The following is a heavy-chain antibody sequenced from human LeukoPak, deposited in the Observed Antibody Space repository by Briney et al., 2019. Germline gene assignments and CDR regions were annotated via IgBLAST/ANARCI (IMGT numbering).Heavy chain of an antibody. J-gene: IGHJ2*01. CDR3: AGPLKSIAARYFDL. CDR1: GGTFSSYA. CDR2: IIPILGII. V-gene: IGHV1-69*04. D-gene: IGHD6-6*01. Sequence: SVKVSCKASGGTFSSYAISWVRQAPGQGLEWMGRIIPILGIINYAQKFQGRVTLTADKPASTAYMELSSLRSEDTAVYYCAGPLKSIAARYFDLRGRGTLVTVSS.